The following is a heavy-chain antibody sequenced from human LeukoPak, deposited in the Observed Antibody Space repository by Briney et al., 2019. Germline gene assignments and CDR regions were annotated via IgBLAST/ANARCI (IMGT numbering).Heavy chain of an antibody. D-gene: IGHD2-15*01. CDR3: ARACSGGSCYPQDDYYYYGMDV. CDR2: IWYDGSNK. Sequence: GGSLRLSCAASGFTFSSYGMHWVRQAPGKGLEWVAVIWYDGSNKYYADSVKGRFTISRDNSKNTLYLQMNSLSAEDTAVYYCARACSGGSCYPQDDYYYYGMDVWGKGTTVTVSS. J-gene: IGHJ6*04. V-gene: IGHV3-33*01. CDR1: GFTFSSYG.